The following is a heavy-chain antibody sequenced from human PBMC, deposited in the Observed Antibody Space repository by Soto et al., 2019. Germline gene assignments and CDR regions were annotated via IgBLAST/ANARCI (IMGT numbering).Heavy chain of an antibody. D-gene: IGHD4-17*01. CDR1: GGSFSGYY. J-gene: IGHJ3*02. V-gene: IGHV4-34*01. CDR3: ARHIIYGDSDVFDI. Sequence: SETLSLTCAVYGGSFSGYYWRWIRQPPGKGLEWIGEINHSGSTNYNPSLKSRVTISVDTSKNQFSLKLSSVTAADTAVYFCARHIIYGDSDVFDIWVHGTMVT. CDR2: INHSGST.